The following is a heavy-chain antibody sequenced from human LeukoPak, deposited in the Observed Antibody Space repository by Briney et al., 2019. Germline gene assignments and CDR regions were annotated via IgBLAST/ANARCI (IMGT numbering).Heavy chain of an antibody. V-gene: IGHV3-30*01. J-gene: IGHJ4*02. D-gene: IGHD7-27*01. Sequence: PGRSLRLSCAASGFTFSSYAMHWVRQAPGKGLEWVAVISYDGSNKYYADSVKGRFTISRDNSKNTLYLPMNSLRAEDTAVYYCARDILTGFDYWGQGTLVTVSS. CDR3: ARDILTGFDY. CDR2: ISYDGSNK. CDR1: GFTFSSYA.